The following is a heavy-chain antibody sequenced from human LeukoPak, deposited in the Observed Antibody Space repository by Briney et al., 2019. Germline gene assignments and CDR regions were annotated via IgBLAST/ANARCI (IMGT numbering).Heavy chain of an antibody. D-gene: IGHD3-10*01. J-gene: IGHJ6*02. CDR2: INQGGSDK. Sequence: RSGGSLRLSCAASGFSLSNYWMSWVRQAPGKGLEWVANINQGGSDKYYVDSVMGRFTIPKDNAKNSVYLQMNSLRPEDTAIYYCAWYGVTHGLDVWGQGTTVTVSS. V-gene: IGHV3-7*01. CDR3: AWYGVTHGLDV. CDR1: GFSLSNYW.